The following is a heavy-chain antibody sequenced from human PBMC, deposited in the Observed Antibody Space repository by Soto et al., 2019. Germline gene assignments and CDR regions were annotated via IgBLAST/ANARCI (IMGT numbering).Heavy chain of an antibody. Sequence: SVKVSCKASGGTFSSYTISWVRQAPGQGLEWMGRIIPILGIANYAQKFQGRVTITADKSTSTAYMELSSLRSEDTAVYYCARENSSSPDYYYYYMDVWGKGTTVTVSS. CDR1: GGTFSSYT. J-gene: IGHJ6*03. CDR3: ARENSSSPDYYYYYMDV. V-gene: IGHV1-69*02. CDR2: IIPILGIA. D-gene: IGHD6-6*01.